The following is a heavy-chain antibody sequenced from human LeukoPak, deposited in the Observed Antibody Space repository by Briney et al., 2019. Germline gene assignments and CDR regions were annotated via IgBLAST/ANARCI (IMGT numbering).Heavy chain of an antibody. CDR3: ARSAGYYYDSSGYYFDY. CDR2: IYYSGST. J-gene: IGHJ4*02. V-gene: IGHV4-59*01. Sequence: SETLSLTCTVSGGSISSYYWSWIQQPPGKGLEWIGYIYYSGSTNYNPTLKSRVTISVDTSKTQSSLKLSSVTAADTAVYYCARSAGYYYDSSGYYFDYWGQGTLVTVSS. CDR1: GGSISSYY. D-gene: IGHD3-22*01.